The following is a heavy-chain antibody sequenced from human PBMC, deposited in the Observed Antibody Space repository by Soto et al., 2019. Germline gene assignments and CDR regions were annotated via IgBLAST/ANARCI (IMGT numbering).Heavy chain of an antibody. V-gene: IGHV3-30*18. CDR3: AKGGYYGSSGYPFDY. CDR2: ISYDGSNK. D-gene: IGHD3-22*01. CDR1: GFTFSSYG. Sequence: QVQLVGSGGGVVQPGRSLRLSCAASGFTFSSYGMHWVRQAPGKGLEWVAVISYDGSNKYYADSVKGRFTISRDNSKNTLYLQMNSLRAEDTAVYYCAKGGYYGSSGYPFDYWGQGTLVTVSS. J-gene: IGHJ4*02.